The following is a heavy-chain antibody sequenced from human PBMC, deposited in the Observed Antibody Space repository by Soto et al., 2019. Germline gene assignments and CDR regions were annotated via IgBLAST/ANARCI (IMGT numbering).Heavy chain of an antibody. CDR2: INHSGST. Sequence: SETLSLTCAVYGGSFSGYYWSWIRQPPGKGLEWIGEINHSGSTNYNPSLKSRVTISVDTSKNQFSLKLSSVTAADTAVYYCARERDIVPTPDFDYWGQGTLVTVSS. V-gene: IGHV4-34*01. CDR1: GGSFSGYY. CDR3: ARERDIVPTPDFDY. J-gene: IGHJ4*02. D-gene: IGHD2-8*01.